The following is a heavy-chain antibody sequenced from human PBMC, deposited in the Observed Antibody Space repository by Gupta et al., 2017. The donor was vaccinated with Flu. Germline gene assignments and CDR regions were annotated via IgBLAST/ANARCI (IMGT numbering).Heavy chain of an antibody. CDR1: GCSISSGGYY. Sequence: QVQLQESGAGLVKPSQTLSLTCTVSGCSISSGGYYWSWIRQHPGKGLEWIGDIYYSGSTYYNPTLKSRVTISVDTSKNQFSLKLSSVTAADTAVDYCAREKGEVRYSYGGRYYFDYWGQGTLVTVSS. V-gene: IGHV4-31*03. D-gene: IGHD5-18*01. CDR3: AREKGEVRYSYGGRYYFDY. J-gene: IGHJ4*02. CDR2: IYYSGST.